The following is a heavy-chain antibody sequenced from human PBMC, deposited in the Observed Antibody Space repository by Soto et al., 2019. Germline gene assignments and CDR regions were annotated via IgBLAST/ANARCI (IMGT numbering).Heavy chain of an antibody. Sequence: SVTLSLTCAVAGDSISSMNWWSSVRQPPGKVLEWIGEIHHSGSTNYNPSLMSRVTISVDKSKNQFSLKLTSVTAADTAVYYCARYDYGSGDDYNIDYWGQGTLVTVS. J-gene: IGHJ4*02. CDR1: GDSISSMNW. V-gene: IGHV4-4*02. CDR3: ARYDYGSGDDYNIDY. CDR2: IHHSGST. D-gene: IGHD3-10*01.